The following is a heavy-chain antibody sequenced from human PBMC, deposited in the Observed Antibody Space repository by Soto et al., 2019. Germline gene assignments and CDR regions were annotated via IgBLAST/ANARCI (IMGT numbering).Heavy chain of an antibody. D-gene: IGHD1-26*01. CDR1: GFTFSSYS. CDR2: ISSSSTTI. CDR3: ARDSEWGRGTFDL. V-gene: IGHV3-48*02. Sequence: EVQLVESGGGLVQPGGSLRLSCAASGFTFSSYSMNWVRQAPGKGLEWLSYISSSSTTIYYAASVKGRFTISRDNAKNSLYLQMNSLRDEDTAVYFCARDSEWGRGTFDLWGRGTLVTASS. J-gene: IGHJ2*01.